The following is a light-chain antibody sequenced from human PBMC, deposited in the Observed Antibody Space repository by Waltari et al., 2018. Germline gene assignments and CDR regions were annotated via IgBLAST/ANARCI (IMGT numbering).Light chain of an antibody. CDR2: GAS. CDR1: QSVSSN. J-gene: IGKJ4*01. CDR3: QQYNNWPPLT. Sequence: EIVMTQSPATLSVSPGERATLSCRASQSVSSNLAWYQQKPGQAPRLLIYGASTRATRIPARFSVSGFGTEFTLTISSLQSEDFAVYYCQQYNNWPPLTFGGETKVEIK. V-gene: IGKV3-15*01.